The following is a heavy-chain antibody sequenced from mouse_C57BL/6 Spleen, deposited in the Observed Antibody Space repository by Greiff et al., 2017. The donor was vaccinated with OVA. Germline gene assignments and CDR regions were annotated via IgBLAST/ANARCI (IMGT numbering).Heavy chain of an antibody. CDR3: ARRLRLQAMDY. V-gene: IGHV1-50*01. CDR2: IDPSDSYT. D-gene: IGHD3-2*02. Sequence: QVQLQQPGAELVKPGASVKLSCKASGYTFTSYWMQWVKQRPGQGLEWIGEIDPSDSYTNYNQKFKGKATLTVDTSSSTAYMQLSSLTSEDSAVYYCARRLRLQAMDYWGQGTSVTVSS. J-gene: IGHJ4*01. CDR1: GYTFTSYW.